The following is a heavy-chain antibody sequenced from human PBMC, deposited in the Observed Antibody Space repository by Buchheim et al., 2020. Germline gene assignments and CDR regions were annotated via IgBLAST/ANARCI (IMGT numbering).Heavy chain of an antibody. CDR1: GGSISSSSYY. CDR3: ARSVGTAAAGTWYY. CDR2: IYYSGST. J-gene: IGHJ4*02. Sequence: QLQLQESGPGLVKPSETLSLTCTVSGGSISSSSYYWGWIRQPPGKGLEWIGSIYYSGSTYYNPSLKSRVTISVAMSKNQFSLKLSSVTAADTAVYYCARSVGTAAAGTWYYWGQGTL. D-gene: IGHD6-13*01. V-gene: IGHV4-39*01.